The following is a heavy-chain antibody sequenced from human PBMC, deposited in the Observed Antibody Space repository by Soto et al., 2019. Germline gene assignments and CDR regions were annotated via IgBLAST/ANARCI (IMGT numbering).Heavy chain of an antibody. CDR1: GGSINSYF. V-gene: IGHV4-4*07. Sequence: SETLSLTCTVSGGSINSYFWSWIRQPAGKGLEWIGRIYSSGSTNYNPSLKSRVTMSIDTSKNQFSLKLSSVTAADTAVYYCARAPRSTGYRYGFFDFWGMGTLVTVSS. CDR3: ARAPRSTGYRYGFFDF. D-gene: IGHD5-18*01. J-gene: IGHJ4*02. CDR2: IYSSGST.